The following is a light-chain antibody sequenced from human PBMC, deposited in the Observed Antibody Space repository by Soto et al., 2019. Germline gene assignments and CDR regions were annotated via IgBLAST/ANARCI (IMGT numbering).Light chain of an antibody. V-gene: IGKV3-11*01. Sequence: EIVLTQSPATLSLSPGERATLSCRASQSVSRYLAWYQQRPGQAPRLLIYDASNRATGIPARFSASGSGTDFTLTISSLEPEDFAVYYCQQRSNWPGTFGGGTKVEIK. CDR2: DAS. CDR1: QSVSRY. J-gene: IGKJ4*01. CDR3: QQRSNWPGT.